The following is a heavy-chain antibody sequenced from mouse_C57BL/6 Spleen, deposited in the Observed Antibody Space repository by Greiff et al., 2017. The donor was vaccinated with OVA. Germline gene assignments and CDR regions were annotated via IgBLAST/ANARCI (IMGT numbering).Heavy chain of an antibody. Sequence: QVQLQQPGAELVRPGSSVKLSCKASGYTFTSYWMHWVKQRPIQGLEWIGNIAPSDSETHYNQKFKDKATLTVDKSSSTAYMQLSSLTSEDSAVYCCGRSCYYGSKGYFGVWGTGTTVTVSS. CDR2: IAPSDSET. D-gene: IGHD1-1*01. V-gene: IGHV1-52*01. CDR3: GRSCYYGSKGYFGV. J-gene: IGHJ1*03. CDR1: GYTFTSYW.